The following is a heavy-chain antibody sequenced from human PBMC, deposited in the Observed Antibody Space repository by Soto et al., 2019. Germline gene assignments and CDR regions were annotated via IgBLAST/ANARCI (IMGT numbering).Heavy chain of an antibody. CDR1: GFTFSSSS. D-gene: IGHD3-22*01. CDR3: ARDPLYYYDSSGYHYYFGY. V-gene: IGHV3-21*01. Sequence: XGSLRLACAASGFTFSSSSMNWVRQAPGKGLEWVSSISSSSSYIYYADSVKGRFTISRDNAKNSLYLQMNSLRAEDTAVYYCARDPLYYYDSSGYHYYFGYWGQGTLVTVSS. CDR2: ISSSSSYI. J-gene: IGHJ4*02.